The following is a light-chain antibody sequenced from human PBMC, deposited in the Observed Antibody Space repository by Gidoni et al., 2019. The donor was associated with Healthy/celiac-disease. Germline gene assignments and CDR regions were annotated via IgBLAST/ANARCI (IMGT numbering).Light chain of an antibody. V-gene: IGLV1-40*01. J-gene: IGLJ2*01. CDR1: SSNIGAGYD. Sequence: QSVLTQPPSVSGAPGQRVTISFTGSSSNIGAGYDVHWYQQLPGTAPKPLIYGNSNRPSGVPDRFSGSKSGTSASLAITGLQAEDEADYYCQSYDSSLSVVFGGGTKLTVL. CDR2: GNS. CDR3: QSYDSSLSVV.